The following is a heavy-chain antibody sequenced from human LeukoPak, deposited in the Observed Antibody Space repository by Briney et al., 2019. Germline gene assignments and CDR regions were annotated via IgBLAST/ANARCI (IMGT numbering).Heavy chain of an antibody. CDR1: GYTFTSYY. J-gene: IGHJ5*02. CDR3: ARDYDILTGENWFDP. D-gene: IGHD3-9*01. Sequence: ASVKVSCKASGYTFTSYYMHWVRQAPGQGLEWMGIINPSGGSTSYAQKFQGRVTMTRDTSTSTVYMELSSLRSEDTAVYYCARDYDILTGENWFDPWGQGTLVTVSS. CDR2: INPSGGST. V-gene: IGHV1-46*01.